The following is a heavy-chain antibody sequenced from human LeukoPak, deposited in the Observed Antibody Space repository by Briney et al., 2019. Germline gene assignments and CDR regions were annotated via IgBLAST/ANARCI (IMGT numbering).Heavy chain of an antibody. D-gene: IGHD2-21*01. J-gene: IGHJ6*03. CDR1: GGSISSYY. V-gene: IGHV4-59*01. CDR2: IYYSGST. CDR3: ARSMVVIAMVNYYYYMDV. Sequence: SETLSLTCTVSGGSISSYYWSWIRQPPRKGLEWIGYIYYSGSTNYNPSLKSRVTISVDTSKNQFSLKLSSVTAADTAVYYCARSMVVIAMVNYYYYMDVWGKGTTVTVSS.